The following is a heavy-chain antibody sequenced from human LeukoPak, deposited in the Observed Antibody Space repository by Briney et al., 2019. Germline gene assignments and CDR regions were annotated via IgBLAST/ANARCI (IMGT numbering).Heavy chain of an antibody. D-gene: IGHD3-22*01. CDR3: AKDFYDSSGSRYDY. CDR2: IDGGGGRT. J-gene: IGHJ4*02. V-gene: IGHV3-23*01. Sequence: GGSLRPSCTASGFSFSSYAMSWVRQAPGVGLEWVSAIDGGGGRTWHADSVRGRFTISRDNSKNTLFMQMNSPRAEDTAVYYCAKDFYDSSGSRYDYWGQGTLVTVSS. CDR1: GFSFSSYA.